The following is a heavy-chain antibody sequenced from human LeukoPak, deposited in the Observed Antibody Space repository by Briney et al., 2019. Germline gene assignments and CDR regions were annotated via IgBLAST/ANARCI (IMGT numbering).Heavy chain of an antibody. CDR3: AKDYEPLVGVHRWGDWFDP. CDR2: ITSTTTYT. D-gene: IGHD1-26*01. J-gene: IGHJ5*02. CDR1: GFIFNTFG. Sequence: GGSLRLSCSASGFIFNTFGMNWVRQAPGKGLEWVSSITSTTTYTYYADSVKGRFTISRDNSKNTLYLQMNSLRAEDTAVYYCAKDYEPLVGVHRWGDWFDPWGQGTLVTVSS. V-gene: IGHV3-21*04.